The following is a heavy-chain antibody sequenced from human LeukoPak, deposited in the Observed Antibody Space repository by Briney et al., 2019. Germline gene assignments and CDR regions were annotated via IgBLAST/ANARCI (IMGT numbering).Heavy chain of an antibody. D-gene: IGHD3-9*01. V-gene: IGHV4-39*01. CDR3: ARHVDTNWFDP. J-gene: IGHJ5*02. CDR1: GASISSSSHY. Sequence: SETLSLTCTVSGASISSSSHYWGWIRQPPGKGLEWIGSIYYSGTTYNNPSLKSPVTRSVDTSKNQFSLKLSSVTAADTAVYYCARHVDTNWFDPWGQGTLVTVSS. CDR2: IYYSGTT.